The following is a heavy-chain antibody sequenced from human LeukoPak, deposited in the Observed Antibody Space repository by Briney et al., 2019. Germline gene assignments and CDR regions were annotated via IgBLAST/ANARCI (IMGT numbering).Heavy chain of an antibody. CDR3: ARLGLTGYSSGWYY. J-gene: IGHJ4*02. V-gene: IGHV4-38-2*01. CDR2: IYQSGRT. Sequence: SETRSLTCAVSGYSISSGYYWGWIRQPPGKGLGWVGSIYQSGRTYYNPSLKSRVTISVDTSKNQFSLKLSSVTAADTAVYYCARLGLTGYSSGWYYWGQGTLVTVSS. D-gene: IGHD6-19*01. CDR1: GYSISSGYY.